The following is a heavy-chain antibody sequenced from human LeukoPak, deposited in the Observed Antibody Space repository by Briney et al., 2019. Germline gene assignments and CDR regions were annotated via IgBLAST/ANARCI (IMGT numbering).Heavy chain of an antibody. CDR1: GYTFTSYG. J-gene: IGHJ6*03. CDR3: ARRSGQWLVSYYYYYMDV. CDR2: ISAYNGNT. D-gene: IGHD6-19*01. V-gene: IGHV1-18*01. Sequence: ASVKVSCKASGYTFTSYGISWVRQAPGQGLEWMGWISAYNGNTNYAQKLQGRVTMTTDTSTSTVYMELSSLRSEDTAVYYCARRSGQWLVSYYYYYMDVWGKGTTVTVSS.